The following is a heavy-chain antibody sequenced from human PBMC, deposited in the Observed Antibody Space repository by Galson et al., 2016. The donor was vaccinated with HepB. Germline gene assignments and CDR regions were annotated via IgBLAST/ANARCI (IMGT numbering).Heavy chain of an antibody. CDR1: EFTFSSYA. D-gene: IGHD1-26*01. CDR2: ISSDGGGT. CDR3: AREWELGGYFDY. Sequence: SLRLSCAASEFTFSSYAMHWVRQAPGKGLEYVSSISSDGGGTYYADSVKGRFTISRDNSKTTVYLQMDGLSAEDTAVYYCAREWELGGYFDYWGQGTLVTVSS. V-gene: IGHV3-64*04. J-gene: IGHJ4*02.